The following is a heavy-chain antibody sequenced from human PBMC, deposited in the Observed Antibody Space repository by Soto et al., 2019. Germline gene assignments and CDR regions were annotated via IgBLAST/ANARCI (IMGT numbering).Heavy chain of an antibody. J-gene: IGHJ4*02. CDR2: VSTSGRST. CDR1: GFIFSEST. V-gene: IGHV3-64D*06. D-gene: IGHD2-15*01. CDR3: VKQAHGLDGVAFDY. Sequence: GGSLRLSCSASGFIFSESTIYWVRQVPGKGLEAISAVSTSGRSTYYADSVKDRFTISRDNSKNTLFLQVGSLRPADTAIYYCVKQAHGLDGVAFDYWGQGTQVTVSS.